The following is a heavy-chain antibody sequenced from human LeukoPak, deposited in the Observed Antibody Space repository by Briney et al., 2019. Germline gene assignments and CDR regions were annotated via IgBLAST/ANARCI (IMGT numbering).Heavy chain of an antibody. CDR2: INPNSGGT. Sequence: ASVKVSCKASGYTFTSYAMNWVRQAPGQGLEWMGWINPNSGGTNYAQKFQGRVTMTRDTSISTAYMELSRLRSDDTAVYYCARFGFEDSGSYSADAFDIWGQGTMVTVSS. V-gene: IGHV1-2*02. CDR3: ARFGFEDSGSYSADAFDI. D-gene: IGHD1-26*01. CDR1: GYTFTSYA. J-gene: IGHJ3*02.